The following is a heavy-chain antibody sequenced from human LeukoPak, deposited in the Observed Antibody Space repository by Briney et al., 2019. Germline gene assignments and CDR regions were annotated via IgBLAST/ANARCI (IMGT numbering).Heavy chain of an antibody. V-gene: IGHV1-8*02. Sequence: ASVKVSCKASGGTFSSYAISWVRQAPGQGLEWMGWMNPNSGNTGYAQKFQGRVTMTRNTSISTAYMELSSLRSEDTAVYYCARAHSGSYYRGSLNYWGQGTLVTVSS. CDR1: GGTFSSYA. J-gene: IGHJ4*02. CDR3: ARAHSGSYYRGSLNY. D-gene: IGHD1-26*01. CDR2: MNPNSGNT.